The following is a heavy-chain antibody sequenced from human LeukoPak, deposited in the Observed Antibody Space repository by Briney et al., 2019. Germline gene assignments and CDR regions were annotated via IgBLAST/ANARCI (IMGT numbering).Heavy chain of an antibody. V-gene: IGHV3-30*02. CDR3: AKDRGGYSYGPFDY. D-gene: IGHD5-18*01. CDR1: GFTFSSYG. CDR2: IRYDGSNK. J-gene: IGHJ4*02. Sequence: GGSLRLSCAASGFTFSSYGMYWVRQAPGKGLEWVAFIRYDGSNKYYADSVKGRFTVSRDNSKNTLYLQMNSLRAEDTAVYYCAKDRGGYSYGPFDYWGQGTLVTVSS.